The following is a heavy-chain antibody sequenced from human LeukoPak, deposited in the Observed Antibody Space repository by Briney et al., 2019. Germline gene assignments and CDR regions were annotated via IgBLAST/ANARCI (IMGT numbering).Heavy chain of an antibody. CDR2: FDPEDGVT. J-gene: IGHJ4*02. V-gene: IGHV1-24*01. CDR1: GYTLTELS. D-gene: IGHD7-27*01. Sequence: ASVKVSCKVSGYTLTELSMHWVRQAPGKGLEWMGGFDPEDGVTIYAQKFQGRVTMTEDTSTDTAYMELSSLRSEDTAVYYCATYLLTGDLLSFDYWGQGTLVTVSS. CDR3: ATYLLTGDLLSFDY.